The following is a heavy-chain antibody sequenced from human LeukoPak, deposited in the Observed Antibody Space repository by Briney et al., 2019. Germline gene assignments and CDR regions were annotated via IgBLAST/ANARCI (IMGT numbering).Heavy chain of an antibody. CDR2: ISYDGSNK. D-gene: IGHD3-9*01. CDR3: AKDQNDILTGYYIFDY. Sequence: PGGSLRLSCPASGFTFSSYGMHWVRQAPGKGLEWVAVISYDGSNKYYADSVKGRFTISRDNSKNTLYLQMNSLRAEDTAVYYCAKDQNDILTGYYIFDYWGQGTLVTVSS. V-gene: IGHV3-30*18. CDR1: GFTFSSYG. J-gene: IGHJ4*02.